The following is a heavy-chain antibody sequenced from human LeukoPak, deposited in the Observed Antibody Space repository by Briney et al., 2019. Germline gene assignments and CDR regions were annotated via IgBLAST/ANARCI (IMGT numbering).Heavy chain of an antibody. CDR2: IYHSGST. Sequence: KSSETLSLTCTVSGYSISSGYYWGWIRQPPGKGLEWIGNIYHSGSTYYNPSLKSRVTISLDTSKNQFSLKLSSVTAADTAMYYCARSTDYYDSSGYEPRRIYYFDYWGQGTLVTVSS. D-gene: IGHD3-22*01. V-gene: IGHV4-38-2*02. CDR3: ARSTDYYDSSGYEPRRIYYFDY. J-gene: IGHJ4*02. CDR1: GYSISSGYY.